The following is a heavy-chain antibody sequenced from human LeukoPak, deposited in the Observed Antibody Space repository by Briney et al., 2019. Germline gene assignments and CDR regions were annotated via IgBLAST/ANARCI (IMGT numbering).Heavy chain of an antibody. CDR1: GGSVSSGSYY. J-gene: IGHJ4*02. V-gene: IGHV4-61*01. D-gene: IGHD4-17*01. CDR2: IYYSGST. Sequence: SETLSLTCTVSGGSVSSGSYYWSWLRQPPGKGLEWIGYIYYSGSTNYNPSLKSRVTISVDTSKNQFSLKLSSVTAADTAVYYCARDSDYGDYIDYWGQGTLVTVSS. CDR3: ARDSDYGDYIDY.